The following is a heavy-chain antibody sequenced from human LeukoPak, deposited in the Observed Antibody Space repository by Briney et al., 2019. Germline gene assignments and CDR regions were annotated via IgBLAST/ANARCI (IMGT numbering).Heavy chain of an antibody. CDR1: GFTFSDHC. CDR3: ARAAIGNGIDP. CDR2: INQAGSEK. V-gene: IGHV3-7*01. Sequence: GSLRLSCAASGFTFSDHCMSWVRQAPGKGLEWVASINQAGSEKYYVDSVKGRFTISRDNAKNSLYLQMNSLRAEDTAVYYCARAAIGNGIDPWGQGTLVTVSS. D-gene: IGHD2-2*02. J-gene: IGHJ5*02.